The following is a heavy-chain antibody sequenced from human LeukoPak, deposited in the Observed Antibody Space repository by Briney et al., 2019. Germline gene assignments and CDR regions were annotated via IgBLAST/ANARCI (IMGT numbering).Heavy chain of an antibody. Sequence: ASVTVSCKASGYTFTSYDINWVRQAPGQGLEWMGWMNPNSGNTGYAQKFQGRVTITRNTSISTAYMELSSLRSEDTAVYYCARAQSGYSSGFDYWGQGTLVTVSS. D-gene: IGHD6-19*01. CDR3: ARAQSGYSSGFDY. CDR1: GYTFTSYD. CDR2: MNPNSGNT. V-gene: IGHV1-8*03. J-gene: IGHJ4*02.